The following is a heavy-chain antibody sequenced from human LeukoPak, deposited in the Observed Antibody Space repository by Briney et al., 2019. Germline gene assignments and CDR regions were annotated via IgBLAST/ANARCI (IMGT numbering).Heavy chain of an antibody. CDR2: IYYSGST. Sequence: PSETLSLTCTVSGGSISSSSYYWGWIRQPPGKRLEWIGIIYYSGSTYYNPSLKSRVTISVDTSKNQFSLKLSSVTAADTAVYYCARLGYDSSGYYYADSVDYWGQGTLVTVSS. D-gene: IGHD3-22*01. J-gene: IGHJ4*02. CDR1: GGSISSSSYY. V-gene: IGHV4-39*01. CDR3: ARLGYDSSGYYYADSVDY.